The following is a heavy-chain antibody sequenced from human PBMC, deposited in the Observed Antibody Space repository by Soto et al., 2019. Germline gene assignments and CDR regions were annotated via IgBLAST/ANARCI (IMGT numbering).Heavy chain of an antibody. Sequence: ASVKVSCKASGYTFTSYAMHWVRQAPGQRLEWLGWINAGNGNTKYSQKFQGRVTITRDTSASTAYMELSSLRPEDTAVYYCARGTPRYCSGGSCNWFDPWGQGTLVTVSS. CDR1: GYTFTSYA. V-gene: IGHV1-3*01. D-gene: IGHD2-15*01. CDR3: ARGTPRYCSGGSCNWFDP. CDR2: INAGNGNT. J-gene: IGHJ5*02.